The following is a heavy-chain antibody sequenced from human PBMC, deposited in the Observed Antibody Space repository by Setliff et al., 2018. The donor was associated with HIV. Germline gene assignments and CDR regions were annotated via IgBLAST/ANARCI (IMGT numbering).Heavy chain of an antibody. CDR1: GFTFMSQS. J-gene: IGHJ5*02. Sequence: PGGSLRLSCVASGFTFMSQSMTWVRQAPGKGLEWIAYISSGSASIDYADSVKGRFTISRDNAKNSLYLQMTSLRAEDTAVYYCASSGSGSYINWFGPWGQGTLVTVSS. D-gene: IGHD3-10*01. CDR3: ASSGSGSYINWFGP. CDR2: ISSGSASI. V-gene: IGHV3-48*01.